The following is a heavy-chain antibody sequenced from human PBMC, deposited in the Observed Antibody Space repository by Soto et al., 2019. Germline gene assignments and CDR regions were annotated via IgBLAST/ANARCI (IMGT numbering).Heavy chain of an antibody. V-gene: IGHV3-23*01. CDR3: AKDLRYSGYDYLFDY. CDR2: ISGSGGST. J-gene: IGHJ4*02. CDR1: GFTFSSYA. Sequence: GESLKISCAASGFTFSSYAMRWVRQAPAKGLEWVSAISGSGGSTYYPDSVKGRSTISRDNSNNTLYLQMTGLRAEDTAVYYCAKDLRYSGYDYLFDYWGQGTLVTVSS. D-gene: IGHD5-12*01.